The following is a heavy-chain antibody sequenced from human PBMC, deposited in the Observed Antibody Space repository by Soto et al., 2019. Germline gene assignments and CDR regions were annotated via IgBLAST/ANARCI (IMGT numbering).Heavy chain of an antibody. CDR2: IYYSGST. D-gene: IGHD6-13*01. V-gene: IGHV4-59*01. CDR1: GGSISSYY. Sequence: PSETLSLTCTVSGGSISSYYWSWIRQPPGKGLEWIGYIYYSGSTNYNPPLKSRVTISVDTSKNQFSLKLSSVTAADTAVYYCARAPRAAAGLDYWGQGTLVTVSS. CDR3: ARAPRAAAGLDY. J-gene: IGHJ4*02.